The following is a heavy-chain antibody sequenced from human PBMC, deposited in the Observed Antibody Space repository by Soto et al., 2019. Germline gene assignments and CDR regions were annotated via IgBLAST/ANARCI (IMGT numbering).Heavy chain of an antibody. Sequence: SETLSLNCAVYGGSFSGYYWSWIRQPPGKGLEWIGEINHSGSTNYNPSLKSRDTISVATSKNQFSLKLSSVTAADTAVYYCAGGSMHFRSVRSPQARYFQHWGQGTLVTVSS. CDR2: INHSGST. J-gene: IGHJ1*01. CDR1: GGSFSGYY. D-gene: IGHD3-3*02. CDR3: AGGSMHFRSVRSPQARYFQH. V-gene: IGHV4-34*01.